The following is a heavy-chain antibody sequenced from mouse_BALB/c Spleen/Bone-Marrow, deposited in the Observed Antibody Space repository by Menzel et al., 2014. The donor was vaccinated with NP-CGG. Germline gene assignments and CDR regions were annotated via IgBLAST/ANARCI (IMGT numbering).Heavy chain of an antibody. V-gene: IGHV5-4*02. Sequence: EVHLVESGGGLVKPGGSLKLSCAASGFTFSDYYIYWVRQTPEKRLEWVATISDGGTYTYYPDTVKGRFTISTDNAKNNLYLQMNGLKSEDTAMYYCVRDGDYRYACFTYWGQGTLVTVSA. CDR1: GFTFSDYY. D-gene: IGHD2-14*01. CDR3: VRDGDYRYACFTY. J-gene: IGHJ3*01. CDR2: ISDGGTYT.